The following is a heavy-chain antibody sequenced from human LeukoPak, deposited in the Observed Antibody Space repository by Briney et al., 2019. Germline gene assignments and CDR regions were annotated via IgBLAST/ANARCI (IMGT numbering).Heavy chain of an antibody. CDR3: ARALVDGYKELGY. D-gene: IGHD5-24*01. V-gene: IGHV1-18*01. Sequence: ASVKVSCKASGYTFTTYGITWVRQAPGQGLEWMGWISAYNGNTNYAQNFQGRVTMTTDTSTSTAYMELRSLRSEDTAVYYCARALVDGYKELGYWGQGTLVTVSS. CDR1: GYTFTTYG. CDR2: ISAYNGNT. J-gene: IGHJ4*02.